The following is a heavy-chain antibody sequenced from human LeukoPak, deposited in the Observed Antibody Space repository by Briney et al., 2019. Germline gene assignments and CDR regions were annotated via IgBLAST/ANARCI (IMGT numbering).Heavy chain of an antibody. CDR1: GFTFVDYA. V-gene: IGHV3-9*03. D-gene: IGHD2-2*01. J-gene: IGHJ4*02. Sequence: GGSLRLSCAASGFTFVDYAMHWVRQAPGKGLEWVSGISWKSGSLGYADSVKGRFTISRDNARNSLYLQMNSLRAEDMALYYCIRPVDYWGQGTLVTVSS. CDR3: IRPVDY. CDR2: ISWKSGSL.